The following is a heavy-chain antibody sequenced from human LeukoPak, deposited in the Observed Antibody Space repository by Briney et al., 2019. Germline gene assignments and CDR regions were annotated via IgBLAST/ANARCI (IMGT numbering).Heavy chain of an antibody. V-gene: IGHV4-59*08. J-gene: IGHJ5*02. D-gene: IGHD3-9*01. CDR3: ARTKGILTGDNWFDP. CDR2: VFYSGST. Sequence: SETLSLTCTVSGGSISGWYWSWIRQPPGKGLEWIGYVFYSGSTNYNPSLKSRVTISVDTSKNQFSLKLSSVTAADTAVYYCARTKGILTGDNWFDPWGQGTLVTVSS. CDR1: GGSISGWY.